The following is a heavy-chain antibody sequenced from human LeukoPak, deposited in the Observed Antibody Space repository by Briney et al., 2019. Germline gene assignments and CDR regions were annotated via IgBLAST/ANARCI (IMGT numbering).Heavy chain of an antibody. V-gene: IGHV3-74*01. J-gene: IGHJ4*02. CDR1: GFTFSRHW. D-gene: IGHD2-2*01. CDR3: ARICSSTDCLIPD. CDR2: INSDASDT. Sequence: PGGSLRLSCAASGFTFSRHWMHWVHQAPGKGLLWISRINSDASDTNYADFVKGRFTISRDNAKNTVYLQINSLRDEDTAVYYCARICSSTDCLIPDWGQGTLVTVSS.